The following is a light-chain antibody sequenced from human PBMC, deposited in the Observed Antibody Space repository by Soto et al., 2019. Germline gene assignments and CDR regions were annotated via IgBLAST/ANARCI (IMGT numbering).Light chain of an antibody. CDR1: QSVNSK. J-gene: IGKJ1*01. Sequence: EIVMTQSPATLSVSPVERANLYFMASQSVNSKLAWYQPKPGRAPRLLIHGASSRATGIPDRFSGSGSGTDFTLTISRLEPEDFAVYYCQQYGSTRWKCGQGTKGDIK. V-gene: IGKV3-20*01. CDR2: GAS. CDR3: QQYGSTRWK.